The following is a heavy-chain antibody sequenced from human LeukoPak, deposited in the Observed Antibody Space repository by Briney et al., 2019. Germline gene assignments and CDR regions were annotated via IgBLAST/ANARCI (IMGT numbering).Heavy chain of an antibody. CDR2: LDPEDGET. CDR1: GYTLTELS. D-gene: IGHD4-17*01. Sequence: ASVKVSCKVSGYTLTELSMHWVRQAPGKGLEWMGGLDPEDGETICAQKFQGRVTMTEDTSTDTAYMELSSLRSEDTAVYYCATDSLRNDAFDIWGQGTMVTVSS. V-gene: IGHV1-24*01. J-gene: IGHJ3*02. CDR3: ATDSLRNDAFDI.